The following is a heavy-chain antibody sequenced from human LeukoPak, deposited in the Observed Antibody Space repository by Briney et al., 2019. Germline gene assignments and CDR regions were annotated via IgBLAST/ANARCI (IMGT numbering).Heavy chain of an antibody. CDR3: ARVLLRFAFDP. CDR1: GFTFSSYS. V-gene: IGHV3-21*01. J-gene: IGHJ5*02. D-gene: IGHD3-10*01. CDR2: ISSSSSYT. Sequence: GGSLRLSCAASGFTFSSYSMNWVRQAPGKGLEWVSSISSSSSYTYYADSVKGRFTISRDNAKNSLYLQMNSLRAEDTAVYYCARVLLRFAFDPWGQGTLVTVSS.